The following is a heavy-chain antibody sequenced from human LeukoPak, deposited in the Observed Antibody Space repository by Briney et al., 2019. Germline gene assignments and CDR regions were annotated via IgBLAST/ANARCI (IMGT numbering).Heavy chain of an antibody. Sequence: GGSLRLSCAVSGFTFSRYSMNWVRQAPGKGLEWVSYISSSGTTIYYADSVKGRFTISRDSAKSSLYLQMNSLRDEDTAVYYCAREENTLAGYNPYYFDYCGQGTLVTVSS. D-gene: IGHD3-9*01. CDR1: GFTFSRYS. CDR3: AREENTLAGYNPYYFDY. V-gene: IGHV3-48*02. CDR2: ISSSGTTI. J-gene: IGHJ4*02.